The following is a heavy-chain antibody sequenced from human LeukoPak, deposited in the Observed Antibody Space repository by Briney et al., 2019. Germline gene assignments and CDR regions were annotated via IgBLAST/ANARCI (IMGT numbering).Heavy chain of an antibody. J-gene: IGHJ5*02. CDR3: TRGIQLWSYSGWFDP. CDR2: IRSKAYGGTT. Sequence: GGSLRLSCTASGFTFGDYAMSWVRQAPGKGLEWVGFIRSKAYGGTTEYAASVKGRFTISRDDSKSIAYLQMNSLKTEDTAVYYCTRGIQLWSYSGWFDPWGQGTLVTVSS. D-gene: IGHD5-18*01. CDR1: GFTFGDYA. V-gene: IGHV3-49*04.